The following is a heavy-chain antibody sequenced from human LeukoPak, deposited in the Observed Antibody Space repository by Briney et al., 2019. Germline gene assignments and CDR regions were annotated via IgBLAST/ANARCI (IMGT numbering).Heavy chain of an antibody. CDR1: GFTFSTYG. CDR2: IWYDGSNK. J-gene: IGHJ6*03. V-gene: IGHV3-33*06. Sequence: GRSLRLSCAASGFTFSTYGMYWVRQAPGKGLDWVAVIWYDGSNKYYADSVKGRFTSSRDNSKNTLYLQMNSLRAEDTAVYYCAKDSNPAGYYYMDVWGKGTTVTVSS. CDR3: AKDSNPAGYYYMDV. D-gene: IGHD1-14*01.